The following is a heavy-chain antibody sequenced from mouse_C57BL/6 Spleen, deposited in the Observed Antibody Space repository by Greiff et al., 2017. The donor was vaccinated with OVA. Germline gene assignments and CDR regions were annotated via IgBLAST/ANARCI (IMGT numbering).Heavy chain of an antibody. J-gene: IGHJ3*01. CDR1: GYSITSGYY. V-gene: IGHV3-6*01. CDR2: ISYDGSN. Sequence: EVKLVESGPGLVKPSPSLSLPCSVTGYSITSGYYWNWIRQFPGNKLEWMGYISYDGSNNYNPSLKNRISITRDTSKNQFFLKLNSVTTGDTATYYCARGDSNYGWFAYWGQGTLVTVSA. CDR3: ARGDSNYGWFAY. D-gene: IGHD2-5*01.